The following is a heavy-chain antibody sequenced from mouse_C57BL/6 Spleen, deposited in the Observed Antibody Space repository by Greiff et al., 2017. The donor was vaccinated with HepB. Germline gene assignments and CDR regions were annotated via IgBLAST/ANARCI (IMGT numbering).Heavy chain of an antibody. J-gene: IGHJ4*01. CDR2: IDPSDSYT. Sequence: QVQLQQPGAELVMPGASVKLFCKASGYTFTSYWMHWVKQRPGQGLEWIGEIDPSDSYTNYNQKFKGKSTLTVDKSSSTAYMQLSSLTSEDSAVYYCARGGVYAMDYWGQGTSVTVSS. CDR3: ARGGVYAMDY. CDR1: GYTFTSYW. V-gene: IGHV1-69*01.